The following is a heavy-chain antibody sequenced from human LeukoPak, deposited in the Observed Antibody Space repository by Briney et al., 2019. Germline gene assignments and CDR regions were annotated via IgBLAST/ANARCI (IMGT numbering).Heavy chain of an antibody. D-gene: IGHD2-15*01. CDR1: GGTFTTYA. CDR3: ARDPNYCSGGSCYSVSASWFDP. V-gene: IGHV1-46*01. J-gene: IGHJ5*02. Sequence: ASVKVSCKASGGTFTTYAISWVRQAPGQGLEWMGIINPSGGSTSYAQKFQGRVTMTRDTSTSTVYMELSSLRSEDTAVYYCARDPNYCSGGSCYSVSASWFDPWGQGTLVTVSS. CDR2: INPSGGST.